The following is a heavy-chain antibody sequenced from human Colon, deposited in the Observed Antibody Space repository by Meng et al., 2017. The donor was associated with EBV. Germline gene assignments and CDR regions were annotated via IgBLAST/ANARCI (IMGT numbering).Heavy chain of an antibody. Sequence: LPLHDLHSGLVQPSPSLPLTCAVSGDSISSGDYSWSWIRQPPGQGLEWIGYIYHGGTTYNTSLKSRVTISVDNSKNQFSLRLTSVTAADTAVYYCARGPYCGGDCYWFDPWGQGTLVTVSS. J-gene: IGHJ5*02. V-gene: IGHV4-30-2*01. D-gene: IGHD2-21*02. CDR3: ARGPYCGGDCYWFDP. CDR1: GDSISSGDYS. CDR2: IYHGGTT.